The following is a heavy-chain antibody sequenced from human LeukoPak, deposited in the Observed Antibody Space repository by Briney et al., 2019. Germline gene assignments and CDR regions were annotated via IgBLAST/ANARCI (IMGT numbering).Heavy chain of an antibody. D-gene: IGHD2-21*01. CDR1: GDSISRRTSLH. J-gene: IGHJ4*02. V-gene: IGHV4-39*01. CDR2: ILYSGGS. Sequence: SETLSLTCTVSGDSISRRTSLHWAWLRQPPGKGPEWIASILYSGGSYYNPSLKSRVTIYVDTSKNQFSLKVSSVTAEDTAVYYCARFVSPDWGQGTLITVSS. CDR3: ARFVSPD.